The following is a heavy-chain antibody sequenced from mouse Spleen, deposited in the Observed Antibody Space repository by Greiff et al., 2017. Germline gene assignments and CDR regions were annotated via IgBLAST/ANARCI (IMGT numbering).Heavy chain of an antibody. CDR1: GFSLTSYG. J-gene: IGHJ4*01. V-gene: IGHV2-2*01. D-gene: IGHD1-2*01. CDR2: IWSGGST. Sequence: VKLMESGPGLVQPSQSLSITCTVSGFSLTSYGVHWVRQSPGKGLEWLGVIWSGGSTDYNAAFISRLSISKDNSKSQVFFKMNSLQADDTAIYYCARNLDYYGLQAMDYWGQGTSVTVSS. CDR3: ARNLDYYGLQAMDY.